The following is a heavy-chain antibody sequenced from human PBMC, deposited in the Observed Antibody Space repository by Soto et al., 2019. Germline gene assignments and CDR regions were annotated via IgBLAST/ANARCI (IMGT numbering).Heavy chain of an antibody. V-gene: IGHV4-59*01. D-gene: IGHD6-13*01. Sequence: SATLSLTCTVSGVSISSNYWSWIRQPPGKGLEWIGYIYYSGSTSSNPSLKSRVTISVDTSKNQFSLKLTSVTAADTAVYYCARAVSSWYLDYWGHGILVTVSS. CDR2: IYYSGST. CDR1: GVSISSNY. J-gene: IGHJ4*01. CDR3: ARAVSSWYLDY.